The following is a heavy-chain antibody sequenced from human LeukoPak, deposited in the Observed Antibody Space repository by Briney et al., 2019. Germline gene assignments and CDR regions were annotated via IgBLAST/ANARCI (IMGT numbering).Heavy chain of an antibody. CDR3: TTDYPYDSSGYDY. D-gene: IGHD3-22*01. CDR2: IKSKTDGGTT. J-gene: IGHJ4*02. CDR1: GFTFSNAW. Sequence: GGSLRLSCAASGFTFSNAWTSWVRQAPGKGLEWVGRIKSKTDGGTTDYAAPVKGRFTISRDDSKNTLYLQMNSLKTEDTAVYYCTTDYPYDSSGYDYRGQGTLVTVSS. V-gene: IGHV3-15*01.